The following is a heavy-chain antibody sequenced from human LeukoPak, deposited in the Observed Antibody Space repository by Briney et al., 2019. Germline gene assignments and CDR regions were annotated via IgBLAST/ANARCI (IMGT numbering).Heavy chain of an antibody. D-gene: IGHD4-17*01. CDR1: GFTFSSIE. CDR2: ISSSGSTI. CDR3: ARDDGDYIFDY. V-gene: IGHV3-48*03. Sequence: GGSLRLSCAASGFTFSSIEINWAPKAPGKGLEWVSYISSSGSTIYYADSVKGRFTISRDNAKNSLYLQMNSLRAEDTAVYYCARDDGDYIFDYWGQGTLVTVSS. J-gene: IGHJ4*02.